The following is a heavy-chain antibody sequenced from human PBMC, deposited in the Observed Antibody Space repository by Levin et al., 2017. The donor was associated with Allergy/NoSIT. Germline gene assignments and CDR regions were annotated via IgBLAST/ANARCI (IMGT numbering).Heavy chain of an antibody. D-gene: IGHD2-15*01. J-gene: IGHJ4*02. CDR1: GFTFDDYA. CDR2: ISWNSGSI. V-gene: IGHV3-9*01. Sequence: GGSLRLSCAASGFTFDDYAMHWVRQAPGKGLEWVSGISWNSGSIGYADSVKGRFTISRDNAKNSLYLQMNSLRAEDTALYYCAKDSCSGGSCYFDYWGQGTLVTVSS. CDR3: AKDSCSGGSCYFDY.